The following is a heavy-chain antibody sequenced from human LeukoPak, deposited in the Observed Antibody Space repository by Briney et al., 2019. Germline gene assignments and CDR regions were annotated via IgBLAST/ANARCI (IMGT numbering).Heavy chain of an antibody. CDR3: AKGQSVVVTAPIDY. V-gene: IGHV3-23*01. D-gene: IGHD2-21*02. CDR2: ISGSGGST. J-gene: IGHJ4*02. Sequence: PGGSLRLSCAASGFTFSSYAMSWVRQAPGKGLEWVSAISGSGGSTYYADSVKGRFTISRDNSKNTLHLQMNSLRAEDTAVYYCAKGQSVVVTAPIDYWGQGTLVTVSS. CDR1: GFTFSSYA.